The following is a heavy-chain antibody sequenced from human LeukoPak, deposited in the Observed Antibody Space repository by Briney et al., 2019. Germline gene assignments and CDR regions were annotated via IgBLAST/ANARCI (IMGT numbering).Heavy chain of an antibody. V-gene: IGHV3-30*18. CDR1: GFTFSSYG. D-gene: IGHD6-13*01. CDR3: AKASIAAAGGYFQH. CDR2: ISYDGTNK. Sequence: GRSLRLSCAASGFTFSSYGMHWVRQAPGKGLEWVALISYDGTNKYYGDSVKGRFTISRGKSKSTLFLQMNSLRAEDTAVYYCAKASIAAAGGYFQHWGQGTLVTVSS. J-gene: IGHJ1*01.